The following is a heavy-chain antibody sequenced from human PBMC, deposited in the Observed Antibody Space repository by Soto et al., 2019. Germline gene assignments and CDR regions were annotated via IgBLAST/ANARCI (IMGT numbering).Heavy chain of an antibody. Sequence: GGSLRLSCAASGFIFSSYSMNWVRQAPGKGLEWVSSISSSTSYIYYADSVKGRFTISRENAKNSLYLQMNSLRAGDTAVYYCARGHPDCSGGSCYVPYYYYYGMDVWGQGTTVTVSS. CDR2: ISSSTSYI. V-gene: IGHV3-21*01. J-gene: IGHJ6*02. CDR3: ARGHPDCSGGSCYVPYYYYYGMDV. CDR1: GFIFSSYS. D-gene: IGHD2-15*01.